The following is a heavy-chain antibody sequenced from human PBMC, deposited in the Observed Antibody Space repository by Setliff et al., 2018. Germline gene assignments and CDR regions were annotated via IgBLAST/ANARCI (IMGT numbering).Heavy chain of an antibody. CDR2: IRSKESGGTT. V-gene: IGHV3-49*04. J-gene: IGHJ4*02. CDR1: GFTFGDYT. Sequence: GESLKISCTASGFTFGDYTMSWVRQAPGKGLEWVGFIRSKESGGTTEYAASVKGRITISRDDSKSIAYLQMNSLKSEDTAVYYCSREWAFDYWGQGTLVTV. CDR3: SREWAFDY.